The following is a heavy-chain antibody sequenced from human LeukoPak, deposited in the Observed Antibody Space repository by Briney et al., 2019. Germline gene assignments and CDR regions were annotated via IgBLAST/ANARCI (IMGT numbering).Heavy chain of an antibody. CDR3: ARLRYSYGYYFDY. Sequence: SETLSLTCAVSGCSISSGYYWGWIRQPPGKGLEWIGSIYHSGSTYYNPSLKSRVTISVDTSKNQFSLKLSSVTAADTAVYYCARLRYSYGYYFDYWGQGTLVTVSS. CDR2: IYHSGST. D-gene: IGHD5-18*01. V-gene: IGHV4-38-2*01. CDR1: GCSISSGYY. J-gene: IGHJ4*02.